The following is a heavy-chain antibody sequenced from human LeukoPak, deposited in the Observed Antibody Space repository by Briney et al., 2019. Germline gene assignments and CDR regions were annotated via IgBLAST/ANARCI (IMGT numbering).Heavy chain of an antibody. V-gene: IGHV5-51*01. Sequence: GESLKISCKGSGYSFTSYWIGWVRQMPGKGLEWMGIIYPGDSDTRYSPSFQGQVTISADKSISTAYLQWSSLKASDTAMYYCARPRGGSLLNRGYFDYWGQGTLVTVSS. J-gene: IGHJ4*02. CDR2: IYPGDSDT. D-gene: IGHD2-15*01. CDR3: ARPRGGSLLNRGYFDY. CDR1: GYSFTSYW.